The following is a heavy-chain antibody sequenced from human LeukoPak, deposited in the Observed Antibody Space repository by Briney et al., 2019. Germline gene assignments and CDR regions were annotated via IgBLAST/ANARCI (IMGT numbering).Heavy chain of an antibody. D-gene: IGHD2-8*02. CDR2: ISTGGDNT. CDR3: AGSFCTSVSCPKGHYYYVMDV. Sequence: GGSLRLSCAASGFTFSRYAMNWVRQAPEKGLEWVSYISTGGDNTFYADSLKGRFTVSRDNAKNSLFLQMDSLRAEDTAVYYCAGSFCTSVSCPKGHYYYVMDVWGQGTTVTVSS. V-gene: IGHV3-21*01. CDR1: GFTFSRYA. J-gene: IGHJ6*02.